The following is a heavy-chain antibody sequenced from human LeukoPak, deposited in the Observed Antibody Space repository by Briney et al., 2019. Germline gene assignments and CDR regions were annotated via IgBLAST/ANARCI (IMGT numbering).Heavy chain of an antibody. Sequence: GGSLRLSCAASGFTFSSYGMHWVRQAPGKGLEWVAVISYDGSNKYYADSVKGRFTISRDNAKNSLYLQMNSLRAEDTALYYCAKDIRYSGSYLDYWGQGTLVTVSS. CDR1: GFTFSSYG. D-gene: IGHD1-26*01. V-gene: IGHV3-30*18. J-gene: IGHJ4*02. CDR3: AKDIRYSGSYLDY. CDR2: ISYDGSNK.